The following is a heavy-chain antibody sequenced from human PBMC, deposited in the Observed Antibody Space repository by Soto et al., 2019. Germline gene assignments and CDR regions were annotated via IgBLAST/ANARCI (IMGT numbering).Heavy chain of an antibody. D-gene: IGHD4-4*01. CDR3: ARHPSNFWFDP. J-gene: IGHJ5*02. Sequence: SETLSLTCTVSGGSITSYYWSWIRQPPGKGLEWIGSIYYSGSTYYNPSLKSRVTVSVDTSKNQFSLKLSSVTAADTAVYYCARHPSNFWFDPWGQGTLVTVSS. CDR1: GGSITSYY. CDR2: IYYSGST. V-gene: IGHV4-39*01.